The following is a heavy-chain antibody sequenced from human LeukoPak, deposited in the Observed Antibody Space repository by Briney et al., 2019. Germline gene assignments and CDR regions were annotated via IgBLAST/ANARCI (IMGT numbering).Heavy chain of an antibody. CDR1: GFTFSTYS. J-gene: IGHJ5*02. CDR2: ISSSGTTI. Sequence: GGSLRLSCAASGFTFSTYSMDWVRQAPGKGLEWVSYISSSGTTIYHADSVKGRFTISRDNAKNSLYLQMNSLRDEDTAVYHCARDPGYGGVPWGQGTLVTVSS. CDR3: ARDPGYGGVP. D-gene: IGHD4-23*01. V-gene: IGHV3-48*02.